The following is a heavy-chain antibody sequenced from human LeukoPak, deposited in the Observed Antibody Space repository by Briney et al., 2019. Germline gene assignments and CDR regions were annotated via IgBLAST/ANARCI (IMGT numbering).Heavy chain of an antibody. J-gene: IGHJ6*03. CDR3: ARGSAMVTFHYYYYMDV. V-gene: IGHV3-21*01. CDR2: ISSSSSYI. Sequence: GGSLRLSCAASGFTFSSYSMNWVRQAPGKGLEWVSSISSSSSYIYYADSVKGRFTISRDNAKNSLYLQMNSLRAEDTAVYYCARGSAMVTFHYYYYMDVWGKGTTVTISS. CDR1: GFTFSSYS. D-gene: IGHD5-18*01.